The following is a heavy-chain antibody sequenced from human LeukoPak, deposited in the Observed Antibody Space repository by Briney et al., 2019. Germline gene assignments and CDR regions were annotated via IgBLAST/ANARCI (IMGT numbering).Heavy chain of an antibody. D-gene: IGHD3-3*01. Sequence: ASVKVSCKASGYTFTSYDINWVRQATGQGLEWMGWMNPNSGNTGYAQKFQGRVTMTRNTSISTAYMELSSLRSEDTAAYYCARGSITIFGVVIKPPSYYYGMDVWGQGTTVTVSS. CDR2: MNPNSGNT. J-gene: IGHJ6*02. V-gene: IGHV1-8*01. CDR1: GYTFTSYD. CDR3: ARGSITIFGVVIKPPSYYYGMDV.